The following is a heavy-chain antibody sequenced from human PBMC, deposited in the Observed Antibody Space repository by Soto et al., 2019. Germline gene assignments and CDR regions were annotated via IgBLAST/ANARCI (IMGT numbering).Heavy chain of an antibody. Sequence: QVQLVQSGAEVKKPGASVTVSCKASGGTFSSYAISWVRQAPGQGLEWMGGIIPIFGTANYAQKFQGRGTISADDSTSTAYMELSSLRSEDTEVYSCSRGYNWNYPDYWGQGTLVTVSS. CDR2: IIPIFGTA. CDR1: GGTFSSYA. D-gene: IGHD1-20*01. V-gene: IGHV1-69*01. J-gene: IGHJ4*02. CDR3: SRGYNWNYPDY.